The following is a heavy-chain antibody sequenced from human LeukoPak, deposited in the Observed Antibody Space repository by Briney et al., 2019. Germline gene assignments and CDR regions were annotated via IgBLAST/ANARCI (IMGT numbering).Heavy chain of an antibody. D-gene: IGHD5-18*01. CDR1: GGTFSSYA. J-gene: IGHJ4*02. CDR2: IIPILGIA. Sequence: ASVTVSCKASGGTFSSYAISWVRQAPGQGLEWMGRIIPILGIANYAQKFQGRVTITADKSTSTAYMELSSLRSEDTAVYYCARDQHLNLQLWGQGTLVTVSS. V-gene: IGHV1-69*04. CDR3: ARDQHLNLQL.